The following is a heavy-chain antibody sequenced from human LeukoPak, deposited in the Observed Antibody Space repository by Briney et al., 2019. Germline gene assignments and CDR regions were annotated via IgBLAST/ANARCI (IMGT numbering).Heavy chain of an antibody. Sequence: ASVKVSCKASGGTFISYAISWARQAPGQGLEWMGGIIPIFGTANYAQKFQGRVTITADKSTSTAYMELSSLRSEDTAVYYCARDAHDYGDPGPYGMDVWGKGTTVTVSS. D-gene: IGHD4-17*01. V-gene: IGHV1-69*06. CDR3: ARDAHDYGDPGPYGMDV. CDR1: GGTFISYA. CDR2: IIPIFGTA. J-gene: IGHJ6*04.